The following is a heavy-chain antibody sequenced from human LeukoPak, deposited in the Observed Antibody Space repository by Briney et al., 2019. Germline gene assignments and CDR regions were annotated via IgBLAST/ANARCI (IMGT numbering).Heavy chain of an antibody. CDR2: ISGSGGAT. CDR1: GFTFSLFA. D-gene: IGHD2-2*01. Sequence: GGSLRLSCAASGFTFSLFAMHWVRQAPGKGLEWVSAISGSGGATYHADADSVKGRFTISRDNSKNTLYLQMNSLRAEDTAVYYCAKVGYCSSTSCYAGKSFDYWGQGTLVTVSS. CDR3: AKVGYCSSTSCYAGKSFDY. V-gene: IGHV3-23*01. J-gene: IGHJ4*02.